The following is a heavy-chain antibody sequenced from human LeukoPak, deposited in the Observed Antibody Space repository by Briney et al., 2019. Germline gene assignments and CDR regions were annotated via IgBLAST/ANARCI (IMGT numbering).Heavy chain of an antibody. D-gene: IGHD3-3*01. J-gene: IGHJ4*02. V-gene: IGHV3-23*01. CDR3: AKDRALAAYDFWSGYYDYDY. CDR2: ISGSGGST. CDR1: GFTFSSYA. Sequence: GGSLRLSCTASGFTFSSYAMSWVPQAPGKGLEWVSAISGSGGSTYYADSVKGRFTISRENSKNTLYLQMNSLRAEDTAVCYCAKDRALAAYDFWSGYYDYDYWGQGTLVTVSS.